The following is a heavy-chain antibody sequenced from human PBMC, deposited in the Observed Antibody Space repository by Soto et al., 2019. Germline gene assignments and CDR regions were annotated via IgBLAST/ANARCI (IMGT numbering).Heavy chain of an antibody. J-gene: IGHJ5*02. D-gene: IGHD3-3*01. CDR1: GFTFSSYA. Sequence: GGSLRLSCAASGFTFSSYAMSWVRQAPGKGLERVSAISGSGGSTCYADPVKGRFTISRDNSKNTLYLQMNSLRAEDTAVYYCAKGPPSGVGASGRFDPWGQGTLVTVSS. CDR2: ISGSGGST. V-gene: IGHV3-23*01. CDR3: AKGPPSGVGASGRFDP.